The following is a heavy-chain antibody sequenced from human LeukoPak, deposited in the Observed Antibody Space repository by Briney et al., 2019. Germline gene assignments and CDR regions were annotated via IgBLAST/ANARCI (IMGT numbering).Heavy chain of an antibody. CDR2: INPNSGGT. CDR1: GYTFTGYY. CDR3: ARDSAAYYDFWSGSHGNNWFDP. J-gene: IGHJ5*02. Sequence: GASVKVSCKAPGYTFTGYYMHWVRQAPGQGLEWMGWINPNSGGTNYAQKFQGRVTMTRDTSISTAYMELSRLRSDDTAVYYCARDSAAYYDFWSGSHGNNWFDPWGQGTLVTVSS. D-gene: IGHD3-3*01. V-gene: IGHV1-2*02.